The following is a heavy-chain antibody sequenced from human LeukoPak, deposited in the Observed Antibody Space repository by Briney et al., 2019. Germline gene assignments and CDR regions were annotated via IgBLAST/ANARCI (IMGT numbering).Heavy chain of an antibody. D-gene: IGHD4-17*01. CDR2: IWYDGNNK. J-gene: IGHJ4*02. CDR1: GFTFNSYG. CDR3: AREHTTVTSLLDY. Sequence: GGSLRLSCAASGFTFNSYGIHWVRQAPGKGLEWVAVIWYDGNNKYYADSVKGRFTISRHSSKNTMYLQMNSLRAEDTAVYYCAREHTTVTSLLDYWGQGTLVTVSS. V-gene: IGHV3-33*01.